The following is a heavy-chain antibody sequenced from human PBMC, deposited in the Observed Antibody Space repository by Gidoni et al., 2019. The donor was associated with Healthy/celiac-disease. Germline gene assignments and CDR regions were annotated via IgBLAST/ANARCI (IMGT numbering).Heavy chain of an antibody. CDR2: ISWNSGSI. Sequence: EVQLVESWGGLVQPGRSLRLSCAASGFTFDDYAMHWVRPAPGKGLEWVAGISWNSGSIGYADSGKGRLTISRDNAKNSLYLQMNSLRAEDTALYYCAKGLTMKGYFDLWGRGTLVTVSS. J-gene: IGHJ2*01. V-gene: IGHV3-9*01. CDR1: GFTFDDYA. CDR3: AKGLTMKGYFDL.